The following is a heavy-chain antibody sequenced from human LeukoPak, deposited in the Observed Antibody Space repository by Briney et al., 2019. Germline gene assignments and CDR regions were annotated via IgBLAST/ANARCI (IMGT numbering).Heavy chain of an antibody. D-gene: IGHD5-24*01. V-gene: IGHV3-74*01. CDR2: IINDGSST. CDR1: GFNLKNYW. Sequence: GASLRLSCAASGFNLKNYWKHLVRQAPGTGLEPVSRIINDGSSTTYADSVKGRFTISRDNAKDTLYLQMNSLRVEDTAVYYCARVADGDKYGGRDYWGQGALVIVSS. J-gene: IGHJ4*02. CDR3: ARVADGDKYGGRDY.